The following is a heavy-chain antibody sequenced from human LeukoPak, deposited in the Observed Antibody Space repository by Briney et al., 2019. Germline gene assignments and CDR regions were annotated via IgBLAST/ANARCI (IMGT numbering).Heavy chain of an antibody. D-gene: IGHD6-13*01. J-gene: IGHJ4*02. Sequence: GGSLRLSCAASGFTVSSNYMSWVRQAPGKGLEWVSVIYSGGSTYYADSVKGQFTISRDNSENTLYLQMNSLRAEDTAVYYCARAPSYPQQYYFDYWGQGTLVTVSS. CDR2: IYSGGST. CDR1: GFTVSSNY. CDR3: ARAPSYPQQYYFDY. V-gene: IGHV3-53*01.